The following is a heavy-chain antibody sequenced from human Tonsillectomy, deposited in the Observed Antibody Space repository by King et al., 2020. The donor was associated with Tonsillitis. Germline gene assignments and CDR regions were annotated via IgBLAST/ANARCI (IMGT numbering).Heavy chain of an antibody. CDR1: GCSISSYY. Sequence: QLQESGPGLVKPSETLSLTCSVSGCSISSYYWSWIRQPPGKGLEWIGYIYYSVSTNHNPSLKSRVTISVDTSKNQFSLKLSSVTAADTAVYYCARRDYYYYYMDVWGKGTTVTVSS. J-gene: IGHJ6*03. CDR3: ARRDYYYYYMDV. V-gene: IGHV4-59*08. D-gene: IGHD2-21*01. CDR2: IYYSVST.